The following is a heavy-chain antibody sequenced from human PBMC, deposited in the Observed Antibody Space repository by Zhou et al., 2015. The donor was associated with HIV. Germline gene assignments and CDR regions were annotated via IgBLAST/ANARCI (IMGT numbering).Heavy chain of an antibody. CDR2: IIPILGIA. CDR3: ARGFNPDSSLVREAIDY. V-gene: IGHV1-69*02. J-gene: IGHJ4*02. Sequence: QVQLVQSGAEVKKPGSSVKVSCKASGGTFSSYTISWVRQAPGQGLEWMGRIIPILGIANYAQKFQGRVTITADKSTSTAYMELSSLRSEDTAVYYCARGFNPDSSLVREAIDYWGQGTLVTVSS. D-gene: IGHD6-13*01. CDR1: GGTFSSYT.